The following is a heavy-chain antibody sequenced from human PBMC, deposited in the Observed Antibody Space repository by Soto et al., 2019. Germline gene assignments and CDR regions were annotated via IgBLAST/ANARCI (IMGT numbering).Heavy chain of an antibody. D-gene: IGHD6-13*01. J-gene: IGHJ4*02. CDR3: ARDLGYSTSWANNY. Sequence: ASVKVSCKASGYSFTSYAMHWVRQAPGQRLEWMGWINAGNGNTKYSQKFQGRVTITRDTSASTAYMELSSLRSEDTAVYYCARDLGYSTSWANNYWGQGTLVTVSS. CDR1: GYSFTSYA. V-gene: IGHV1-3*01. CDR2: INAGNGNT.